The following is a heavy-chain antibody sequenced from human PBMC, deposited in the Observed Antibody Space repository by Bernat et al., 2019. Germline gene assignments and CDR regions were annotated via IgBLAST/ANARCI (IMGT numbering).Heavy chain of an antibody. CDR1: GFTFSSYA. V-gene: IGHV3-30-3*02. D-gene: IGHD1-26*01. J-gene: IGHJ4*02. Sequence: QVQLVESGGGVVQPGRSLRLSCAASGFTFSSYAIHWVRQAPGKGLEWVAFISYDGASQYYADSVKGRFTISRDNSKKMLFLQMNSLKSEDTAMYYCATSGGSWKFDYWGQGTLVTVSS. CDR3: ATSGGSWKFDY. CDR2: ISYDGASQ.